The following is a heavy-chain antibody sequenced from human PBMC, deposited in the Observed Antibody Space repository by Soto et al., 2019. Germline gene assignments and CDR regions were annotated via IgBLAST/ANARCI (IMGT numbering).Heavy chain of an antibody. J-gene: IGHJ6*02. CDR2: IISGGTRV. CDR1: GFTFSSDW. Sequence: GGSLRLSCAASGFTFSSDWMNWVRQSPGKGLEWVSRIISGGTRVSYADSVKGRFTITRDNANNSVSLQMNSLRAEDTAVYYCAREETRWPLAFGLDVWGQGTTVTVSS. D-gene: IGHD2-15*01. V-gene: IGHV3-74*01. CDR3: AREETRWPLAFGLDV.